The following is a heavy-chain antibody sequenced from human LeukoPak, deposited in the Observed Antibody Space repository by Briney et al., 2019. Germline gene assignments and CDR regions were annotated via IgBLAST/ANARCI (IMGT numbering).Heavy chain of an antibody. Sequence: GGSLRLSCAASGFTFSSNWMSWVRQAPGKGLEWVANIKQDGSEKYYVDSVKGRFTISRDNAKNSLYLQMNSLRAEDTAVYYCASGMTTFHYWGQGTLVTVSS. CDR3: ASGMTTFHY. D-gene: IGHD1-1*01. V-gene: IGHV3-7*03. J-gene: IGHJ4*02. CDR1: GFTFSSNW. CDR2: IKQDGSEK.